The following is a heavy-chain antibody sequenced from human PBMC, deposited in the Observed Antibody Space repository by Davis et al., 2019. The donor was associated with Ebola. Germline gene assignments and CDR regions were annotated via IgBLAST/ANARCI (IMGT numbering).Heavy chain of an antibody. CDR1: GGSISSGGYY. CDR2: IYYSGST. CDR3: ARLETVAGLDY. J-gene: IGHJ4*02. Sequence: SETLSLTCTVSGGSISSGGYYWSWIRQPPGKGLEWIGYIYYSGSTNYNPSLKSRVTISVDTSKNQFSLKLSSVTAADTAVYYCARLETVAGLDYWGQGTLVTVSS. D-gene: IGHD6-19*01. V-gene: IGHV4-61*08.